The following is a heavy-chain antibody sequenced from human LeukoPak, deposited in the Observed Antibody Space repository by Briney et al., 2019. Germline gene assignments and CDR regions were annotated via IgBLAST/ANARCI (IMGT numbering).Heavy chain of an antibody. J-gene: IGHJ4*02. CDR1: GFTFSSYS. CDR3: ARDHRTQLYSGYDFVDY. D-gene: IGHD5-12*01. Sequence: GGSLRLSCAASGFTFSSYSMNWVRQAPGKGLEWVSSISSSSSYIYYADSVKGRFTISRDNAKNSLYLQMNSLRAEDTAVYYCARDHRTQLYSGYDFVDYWGQGTLVTVSS. CDR2: ISSSSSYI. V-gene: IGHV3-21*01.